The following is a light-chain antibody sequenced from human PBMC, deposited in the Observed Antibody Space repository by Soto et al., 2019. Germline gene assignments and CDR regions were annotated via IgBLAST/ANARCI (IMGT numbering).Light chain of an antibody. CDR2: LNSDGSH. V-gene: IGLV4-69*01. CDR1: SGHSSYA. Sequence: QPVLTQSPSASASLGASVKLTGTLSSGHSSYAIAWHQQQPEKGPRYLMKLNSDGSHSTGDEIPDRFSGSSSGAERYLTISSLQSDDEADYYCQTWGTGLLVFGGGTQLTVL. J-gene: IGLJ3*02. CDR3: QTWGTGLLV.